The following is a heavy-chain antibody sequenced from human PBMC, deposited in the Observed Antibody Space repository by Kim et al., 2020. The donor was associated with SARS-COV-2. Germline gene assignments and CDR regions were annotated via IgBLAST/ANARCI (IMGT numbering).Heavy chain of an antibody. D-gene: IGHD3-16*01. CDR2: IDCGNGNT. J-gene: IGHJ4*02. Sequence: ASVKVSCKTSGHFFTRDSIHWVRQAPGQGLEWMGGIDCGNGNTIYSQKFQGRVTFTTDTSASTAYMALSFLRSEDSAVYYCLGGVYFDYWGQGTLVTVSS. CDR3: LGGVYFDY. V-gene: IGHV1-3*01. CDR1: GHFFTRDS.